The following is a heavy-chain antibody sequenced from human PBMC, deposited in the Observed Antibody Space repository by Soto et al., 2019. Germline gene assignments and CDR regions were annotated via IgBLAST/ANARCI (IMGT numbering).Heavy chain of an antibody. CDR1: GGTFSRYA. CDR2: ITPMFGTA. CDR3: AQTLGLAVAGPGRFDL. D-gene: IGHD6-19*01. Sequence: QVQLVQSGAEVKKYGYSVKVSCKASGGTFSRYAISWVRQAPGQGLEWMGGITPMFGTANYAQKFQGRVTITADESTSTAYMELSSLRSDDTAVYYCAQTLGLAVAGPGRFDLWGRGTLVTVSS. V-gene: IGHV1-69*12. J-gene: IGHJ2*01.